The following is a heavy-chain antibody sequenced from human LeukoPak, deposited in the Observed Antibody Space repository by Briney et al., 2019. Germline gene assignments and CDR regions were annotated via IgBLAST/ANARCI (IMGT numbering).Heavy chain of an antibody. V-gene: IGHV3-33*01. J-gene: IGHJ6*02. CDR2: IWHDGSHK. CDR3: ARDATVTTPIDYYYYGMDV. D-gene: IGHD4-17*01. Sequence: GGSLRLSCAASGFTFSTYAMHWVRQAPGKGLEWVTMIWHDGSHKYYTDSVRGRFTISRDNAKNSLYLQMNSLRAEDTAVYYCARDATVTTPIDYYYYGMDVWGQGTTVTVSS. CDR1: GFTFSTYA.